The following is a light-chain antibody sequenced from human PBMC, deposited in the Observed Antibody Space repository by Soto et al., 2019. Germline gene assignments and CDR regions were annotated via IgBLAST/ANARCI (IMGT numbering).Light chain of an antibody. V-gene: IGLV2-23*01. CDR3: GSFALRSTLI. CDR2: EGG. CDR1: SSDVGNYNL. J-gene: IGLJ2*01. Sequence: WGLTQPASVSGSPGQSITISCTGTSSDVGNYNLVSWYQQYPGKAPKLMIYEGGKRPSGVSNRFSGSKSGNTASLTISGLQAEDEADYYCGSFALRSTLIFGGGPK.